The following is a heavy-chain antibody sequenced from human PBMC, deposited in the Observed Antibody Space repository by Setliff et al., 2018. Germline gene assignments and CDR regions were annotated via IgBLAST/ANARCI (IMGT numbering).Heavy chain of an antibody. CDR3: ARVEGVPAPYYMDV. CDR2: IYYSGST. Sequence: SETLSLTCTVSGGSISSSSYYWGWIRQPPGKGLEWIGSIYYSGSTYYNPSLKSRVTISVDTSKNQFSLKLSSVTAADTAVYYCARVEGVPAPYYMDVWGKGTTVTVS. J-gene: IGHJ6*03. CDR1: GGSISSSSYY. V-gene: IGHV4-39*07. D-gene: IGHD2-2*01.